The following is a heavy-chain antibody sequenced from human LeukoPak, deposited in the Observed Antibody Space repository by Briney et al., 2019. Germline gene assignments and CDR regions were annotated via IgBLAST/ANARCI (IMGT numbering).Heavy chain of an antibody. Sequence: PGGSLRLSCAASGFTFSSYEMNWVRQAPGKGLEWASYISSSGSTIYYADSVKGRFTISRDNAKNSLYLQMNSLRAEDTAVYYCARAAGSSWEPDDAFDIWGQGTMVTVSS. D-gene: IGHD6-13*01. CDR1: GFTFSSYE. CDR3: ARAAGSSWEPDDAFDI. V-gene: IGHV3-48*03. J-gene: IGHJ3*02. CDR2: ISSSGSTI.